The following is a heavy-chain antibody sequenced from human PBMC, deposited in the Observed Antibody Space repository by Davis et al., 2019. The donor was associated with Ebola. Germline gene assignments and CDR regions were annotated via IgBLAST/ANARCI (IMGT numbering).Heavy chain of an antibody. CDR2: INAGNGNT. CDR3: ARDEFDY. Sequence: ASVKVSCKASGYIFTNYAMHWVRQAPGQRLEWMGWINAGNGNTEYSQKFQGRVTITRDTSASTVYMELSSLRSEDTAVYYCARDEFDYWGQGTLVTVSS. V-gene: IGHV1-3*01. CDR1: GYIFTNYA. J-gene: IGHJ4*02.